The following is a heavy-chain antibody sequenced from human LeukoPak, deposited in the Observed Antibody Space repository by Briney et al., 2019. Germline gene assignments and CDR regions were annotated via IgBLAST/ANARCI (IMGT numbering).Heavy chain of an antibody. V-gene: IGHV4-39*07. D-gene: IGHD3-10*01. CDR2: IYYSGST. Sequence: SETLSLTCTVSGGSISRSRDYWGWIRQPPGKGLEWIGSIYYSGSTYYNPSLKSRVTISGDTSKNRFSLKLSSVTAADTAVYYCARDSYYYGSGSYPPDYWGQGTLVTVSS. CDR1: GGSISRSRDY. J-gene: IGHJ4*02. CDR3: ARDSYYYGSGSYPPDY.